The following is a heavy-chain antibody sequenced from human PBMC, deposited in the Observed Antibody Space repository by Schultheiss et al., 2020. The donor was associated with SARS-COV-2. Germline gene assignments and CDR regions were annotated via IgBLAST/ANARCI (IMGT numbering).Heavy chain of an antibody. CDR3: ARDSGRGDAFDI. V-gene: IGHV4-30-4*01. J-gene: IGHJ3*02. D-gene: IGHD3-10*01. CDR1: GGSISSGGYY. CDR2: IYYSGST. Sequence: SETLSLTCTVSGGSISSGGYYWSWIRQHPGKGLEWIGHIYYSGSTYYSPSLKSRVTISVDTSKNQFSLKLSSVTAADTAVYYCARDSGRGDAFDIWGQGTMVTVSS.